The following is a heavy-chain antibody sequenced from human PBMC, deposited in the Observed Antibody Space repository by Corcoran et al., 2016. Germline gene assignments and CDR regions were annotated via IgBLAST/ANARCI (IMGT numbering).Heavy chain of an antibody. Sequence: QVQLVESGGGVVQPGRSLRLSCVVSGFTFSSYGIHWVRQAPVKGLEWVAVISHDGSTKYYADSVKGRFTISRDNSKNTLDLQMNSLTFEETAGDYCAWDRGRRGSRELDNYHFGKDVWGQGTTVTVSS. CDR1: GFTFSSYG. V-gene: IGHV3-30*03. D-gene: IGHD1-1*01. J-gene: IGHJ6*02. CDR3: AWDRGRRGSRELDNYHFGKDV. CDR2: ISHDGSTK.